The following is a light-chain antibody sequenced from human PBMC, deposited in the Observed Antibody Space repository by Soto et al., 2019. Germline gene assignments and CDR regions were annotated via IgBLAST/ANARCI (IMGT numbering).Light chain of an antibody. J-gene: IGKJ3*01. CDR2: GAS. CDR3: QQYNNWVFT. CDR1: QSVSNN. V-gene: IGKV3-15*01. Sequence: EIVMTQSPATLSVSPGERATLSCRASQSVSNNLAWYQQKPGQAPRLLTYGASTRATGIPARFSGSGSGTEFTLTISSLQSEDFAVYYCQQYNNWVFTFGPGTKVDIK.